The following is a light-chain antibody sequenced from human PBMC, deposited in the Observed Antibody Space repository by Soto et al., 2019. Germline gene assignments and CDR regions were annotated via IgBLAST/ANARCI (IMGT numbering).Light chain of an antibody. CDR3: QQYGSSPWT. V-gene: IGKV3-15*01. CDR1: QSVSGN. CDR2: DAS. Sequence: EIVMTPSPAILSVSPVERVTLSCRANQSVSGNLAWYQQKPGQAPRLLIYDASTRATGFPARFSGSGSGTDFTLTISRLEPEDFAVYYCQQYGSSPWTFGQGTKVDIK. J-gene: IGKJ1*01.